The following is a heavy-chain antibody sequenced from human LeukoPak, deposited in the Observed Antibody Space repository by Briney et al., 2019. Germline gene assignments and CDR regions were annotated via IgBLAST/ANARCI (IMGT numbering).Heavy chain of an antibody. J-gene: IGHJ4*02. CDR2: IYYSGST. Sequence: SETLSLTCTVAGGSINSYYWSWIRQPPGKGLEWIAYIYYSGSTNYNPSLKSRVTISVDTSKNQFSLKLSSVTAADTAVYYCARQSRVLAYFDYWGQGTLVTVSS. D-gene: IGHD6-6*01. CDR3: ARQSRVLAYFDY. CDR1: GGSINSYY. V-gene: IGHV4-59*08.